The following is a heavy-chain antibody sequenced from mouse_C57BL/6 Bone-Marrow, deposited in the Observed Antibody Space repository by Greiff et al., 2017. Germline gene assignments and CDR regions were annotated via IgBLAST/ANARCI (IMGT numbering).Heavy chain of an antibody. CDR3: ARAPNWVYFDY. J-gene: IGHJ2*01. CDR1: GYTFTNYW. D-gene: IGHD4-1*01. V-gene: IGHV1-63*01. Sequence: VHLVESGAELVRPGTSVKMSCKASGYTFTNYWIGWAKQRPGHGLEWIGDIYPGGGYTNYNEKFKGKATLTADKSSSTAYMQFSSLTSEDSAIYYCARAPNWVYFDYWGQGTTLTVSS. CDR2: IYPGGGYT.